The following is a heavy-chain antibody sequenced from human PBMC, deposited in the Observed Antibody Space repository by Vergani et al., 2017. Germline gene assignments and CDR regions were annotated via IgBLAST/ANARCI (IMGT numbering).Heavy chain of an antibody. CDR1: GFTFRNHG. J-gene: IGHJ4*02. V-gene: IGHV3-33*01. Sequence: QVQLVESGGGVVQPGKSLRLSCAASGFTFRNHGMHWVRQAPGKGPGWVAVIWFDGDNKYYADSVKGRFTIARDNSKNTLFLQVNSLRAGDTAVYYCVRDRRPEVVNIFDYWGRGTLVTVSS. CDR3: VRDRRPEVVNIFDY. CDR2: IWFDGDNK. D-gene: IGHD4-23*01.